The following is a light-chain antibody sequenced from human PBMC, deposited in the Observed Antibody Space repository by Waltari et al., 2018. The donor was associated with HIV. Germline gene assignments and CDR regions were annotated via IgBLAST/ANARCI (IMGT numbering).Light chain of an antibody. V-gene: IGLV2-14*03. Sequence: QSALTQPASVSGSPGQSITISCTGTSSDVGGYNYVSWYQQHPGKAPKRMIYDVGKRPSGVSNRFSGSKAGNTASLAVSGLRAEDEADYYCSSFTRSSTRVFGGGTKLTVL. CDR2: DVG. J-gene: IGLJ3*02. CDR1: SSDVGGYNY. CDR3: SSFTRSSTRV.